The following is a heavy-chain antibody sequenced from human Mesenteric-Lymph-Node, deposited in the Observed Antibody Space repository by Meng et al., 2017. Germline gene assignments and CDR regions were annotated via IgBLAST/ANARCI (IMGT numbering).Heavy chain of an antibody. D-gene: IGHD2-2*01. CDR3: AKTVLPAIRGAFDI. V-gene: IGHV4-4*07. J-gene: IGHJ3*02. CDR1: GDSISYYY. CDR2: IHASGST. Sequence: SETLSLTCTVSGDSISYYYWSWIRQSAGKGLEWIGRIHASGSTTYNPSLQSRVTMSLDTSNNQLSLKLRSVTVADTAVYYCAKTVLPAIRGAFDIWGQEKMVTVSS.